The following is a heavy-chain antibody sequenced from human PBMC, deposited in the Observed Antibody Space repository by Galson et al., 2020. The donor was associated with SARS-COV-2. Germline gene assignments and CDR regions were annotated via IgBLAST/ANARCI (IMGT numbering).Heavy chain of an antibody. D-gene: IGHD1-1*01. CDR2: IYSEGSST. V-gene: IGHV3-74*01. Sequence: GGSLRLSCAVPGFTFSSYWMHWVRQAPGKGLVWVSRIYSEGSSTSYADSVKGRFTISRDNAKHSLYLQMNGLRAEDTAVYYCAKNLETLSYFYGRDVWGQGTTVTVSS. CDR1: GFTFSSYW. J-gene: IGHJ6*02. CDR3: AKNLETLSYFYGRDV.